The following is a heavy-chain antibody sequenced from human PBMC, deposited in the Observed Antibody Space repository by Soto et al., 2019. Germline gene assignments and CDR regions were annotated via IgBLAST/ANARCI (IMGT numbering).Heavy chain of an antibody. CDR2: IDPGDSYS. J-gene: IGHJ4*02. CDR1: GYDFTKYW. D-gene: IGHD6-19*01. Sequence: HGESLKISCQGSGYDFTKYWITWVRQMPGKGLEWMARIDPGDSYSDYSPSFRGHVTMSIDKSTSTAHLQWTSLRTSDTAIYYCARLERPTVAGTCNNWGQGTQVTVSS. V-gene: IGHV5-10-1*01. CDR3: ARLERPTVAGTCNN.